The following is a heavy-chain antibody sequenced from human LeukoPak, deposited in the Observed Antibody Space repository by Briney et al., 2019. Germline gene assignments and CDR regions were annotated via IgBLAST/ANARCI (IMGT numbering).Heavy chain of an antibody. J-gene: IGHJ6*03. D-gene: IGHD3-22*01. Sequence: SETLSPTCTVSGGSISSYYWSWIRQPPGKGLEWIGYIFYSGSTNYNPSLKSRVTISVDTSKNQFSLKLSSVTAADTAVYYCARGVSYYDSSGYYQYYYYYYMDVWGKGTTVTVSS. CDR3: ARGVSYYDSSGYYQYYYYYYMDV. V-gene: IGHV4-59*12. CDR1: GGSISSYY. CDR2: IFYSGST.